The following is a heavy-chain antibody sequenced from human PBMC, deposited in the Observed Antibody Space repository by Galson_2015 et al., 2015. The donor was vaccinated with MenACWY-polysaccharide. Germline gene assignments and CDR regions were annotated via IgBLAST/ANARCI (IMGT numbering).Heavy chain of an antibody. CDR1: GFTFSSYW. J-gene: IGHJ4*02. CDR2: ISSDGSST. Sequence: SLRLSCAASGFTFSSYWMHWVRQVPGKGLVWVSRISSDGSSTSYADSVKGRFTISRDNSKNTLFLDMNSLRAEDTAVYYCASGTGPMKSYDFGSWGQGTLVTVSS. D-gene: IGHD3-10*01. CDR3: ASGTGPMKSYDFGS. V-gene: IGHV3-74*01.